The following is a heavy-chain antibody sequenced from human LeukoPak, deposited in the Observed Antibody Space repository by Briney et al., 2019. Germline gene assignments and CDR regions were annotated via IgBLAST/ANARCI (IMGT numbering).Heavy chain of an antibody. V-gene: IGHV3-7*01. J-gene: IGHJ4*02. CDR3: AREENYDSFDY. CDR2: IKQDGSEK. CDR1: GFTFSNYL. Sequence: GGSLRLSCAASGFTFSNYLMTWVRQAPGKGLEWVANIKQDGSEKYYVDSVKGRFTISRDNAKNSLFLQMNSLRAEDTAVYYCAREENYDSFDYWGQGTLVTVSS. D-gene: IGHD5-12*01.